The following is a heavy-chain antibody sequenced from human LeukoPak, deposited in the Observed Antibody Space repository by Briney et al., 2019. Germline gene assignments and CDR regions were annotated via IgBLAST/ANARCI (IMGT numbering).Heavy chain of an antibody. V-gene: IGHV3-30*04. Sequence: GGSLRLSSAASGFTFSSYAMHWVRQAPGKGLEWVAVISYDGSNKYYADSVKGRFTISRDNSKNTLYLQMNSLRAEDTAVHYCAREHHYDSSGYYPRPFDYWGQGTLVTVSS. J-gene: IGHJ4*02. CDR2: ISYDGSNK. CDR3: AREHHYDSSGYYPRPFDY. CDR1: GFTFSSYA. D-gene: IGHD3-22*01.